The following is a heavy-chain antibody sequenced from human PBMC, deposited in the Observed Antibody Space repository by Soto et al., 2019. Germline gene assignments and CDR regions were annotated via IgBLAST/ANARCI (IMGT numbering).Heavy chain of an antibody. D-gene: IGHD4-17*01. CDR1: GFSISSYY. CDR3: ARGRTTVTDHEAFDI. J-gene: IGHJ3*02. Sequence: SETLSLTCTFSGFSISSYYWSWIRQPPGKGLEWIGYIYYSGSTNYNPSLKSRVTISVDTSKNQFSLKLSSVTAADTAVYYCARGRTTVTDHEAFDIWGQGTMVTVSS. CDR2: IYYSGST. V-gene: IGHV4-59*08.